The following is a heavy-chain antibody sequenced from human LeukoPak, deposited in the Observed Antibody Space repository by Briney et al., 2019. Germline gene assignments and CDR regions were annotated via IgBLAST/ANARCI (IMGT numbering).Heavy chain of an antibody. CDR3: AKVAKYYYGPETYYFFEQ. D-gene: IGHD3-10*01. Sequence: PGGSLRLSCAASGFSFTSYSMNWVRQAPGKGLEWVSSISSSSLYIYYADSVKGRFTISRDYAKKSLFLQMNSLRVEDTAVYFCAKVAKYYYGPETYYFFEQWGQGTPVTAAS. CDR2: ISSSSLYI. CDR1: GFSFTSYS. J-gene: IGHJ4*02. V-gene: IGHV3-21*01.